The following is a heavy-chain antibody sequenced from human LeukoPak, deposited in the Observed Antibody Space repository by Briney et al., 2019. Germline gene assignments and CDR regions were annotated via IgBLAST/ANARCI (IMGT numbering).Heavy chain of an antibody. J-gene: IGHJ3*02. CDR1: GYTFTSYG. CDR3: ARDQTVRLGAIPGPLGAFDI. D-gene: IGHD1-26*01. V-gene: IGHV1-18*01. CDR2: ISAYNGNT. Sequence: GASVKVSCKASGYTFTSYGISWVRQAPGQGLEWMGWISAYNGNTNYAQKLQGRVTMTTDTSTSTAYMELRSLRSDDTAVYYCARDQTVRLGAIPGPLGAFDIWGQGTMVTVSS.